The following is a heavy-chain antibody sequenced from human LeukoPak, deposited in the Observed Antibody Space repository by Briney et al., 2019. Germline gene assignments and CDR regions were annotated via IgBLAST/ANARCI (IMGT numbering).Heavy chain of an antibody. CDR3: AGGGDWDLRTDY. CDR2: IYYSGST. V-gene: IGHV4-39*07. J-gene: IGHJ4*02. CDR1: GGSISSSSYS. D-gene: IGHD2-21*02. Sequence: MSSETLSLTCTVSGGSISSSSYSWGWIRQPPGKGLEWIGSIYYSGSTYYNPSLKSRVTISVDTSKNQFSLKLSSVTAADTAVYYCAGGGDWDLRTDYWGQGTLVTVS.